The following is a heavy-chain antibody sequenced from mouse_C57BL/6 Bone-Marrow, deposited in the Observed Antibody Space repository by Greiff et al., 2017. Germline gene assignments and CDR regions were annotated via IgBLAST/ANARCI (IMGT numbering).Heavy chain of an antibody. V-gene: IGHV14-4*01. Sequence: EVQLQESGAELVRPGASVKLSCTASGFNIKDDYMHWVKQRPEQGLEWIGWIEPENGDTEYASKFQGKATITADTSSNTAYLQLSSLTSEDTAVYYCTTRYYFDYWGQGTTLSDSS. CDR1: GFNIKDDY. CDR3: TTRYYFDY. CDR2: IEPENGDT. J-gene: IGHJ2*01.